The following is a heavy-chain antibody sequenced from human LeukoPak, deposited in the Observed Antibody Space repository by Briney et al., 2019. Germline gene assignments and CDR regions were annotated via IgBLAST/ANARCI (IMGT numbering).Heavy chain of an antibody. D-gene: IGHD6-19*01. CDR2: ISWNSGSI. Sequence: SGRSLRLSCAASGFTFDDYAMHWVRQAPGKGLEWVSGISWNSGSIGYADSVKGRFTISRDNAKNSLYLQMNSLRAEDTALYYCAKDMGSSGWYYFDYWGQGTLVTVSS. CDR1: GFTFDDYA. V-gene: IGHV3-9*01. CDR3: AKDMGSSGWYYFDY. J-gene: IGHJ4*02.